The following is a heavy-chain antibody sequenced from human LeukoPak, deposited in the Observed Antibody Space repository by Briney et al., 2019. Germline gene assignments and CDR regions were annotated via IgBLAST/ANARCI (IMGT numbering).Heavy chain of an antibody. CDR2: IKQDGSEK. Sequence: GGSLRLSCAASGFTFSSYWMSWVRQAPGKGLEWVANIKQDGSEKYYVDSVKGRFTISRDNAKNSLYLQMNSLRAEDTAVYYCARVSGGSYGYYYYYMDVWGKGTTVTISS. V-gene: IGHV3-7*01. J-gene: IGHJ6*03. CDR1: GFTFSSYW. CDR3: ARVSGGSYGYYYYYMDV. D-gene: IGHD1-26*01.